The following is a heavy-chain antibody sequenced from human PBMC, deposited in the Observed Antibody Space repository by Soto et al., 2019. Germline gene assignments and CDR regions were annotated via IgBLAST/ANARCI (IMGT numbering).Heavy chain of an antibody. CDR1: GFTFSTYA. CDR2: ISGSGGST. D-gene: IGHD3-22*01. V-gene: IGHV3-23*01. CDR3: SKVYPIRSSGYYPQDY. Sequence: GGSLRLSCAASGFTFSTYAMSWVRQAPGKGLEWVSAISGSGGSTYYAESVKGRFTISRDNSKNTMYLQMNSLRAEDTAVYYCSKVYPIRSSGYYPQDYWGQGTLVTVSS. J-gene: IGHJ4*02.